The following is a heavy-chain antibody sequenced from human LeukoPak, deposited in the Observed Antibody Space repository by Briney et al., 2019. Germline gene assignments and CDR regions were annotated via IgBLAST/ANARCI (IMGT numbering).Heavy chain of an antibody. V-gene: IGHV4-59*08. CDR3: ARHTPPDFWSGYHDY. CDR1: GGSISSYY. CDR2: IYYSGST. Sequence: PSETLSLTCTVSGGSISSYYWSWIRQPPGKGLEWIGYIYYSGSTNYNPSLKSRVTISVDTSKNQFSLKLSSVTAADTAVYYCARHTPPDFWSGYHDYWGQGTLVTVSS. D-gene: IGHD3-3*01. J-gene: IGHJ4*02.